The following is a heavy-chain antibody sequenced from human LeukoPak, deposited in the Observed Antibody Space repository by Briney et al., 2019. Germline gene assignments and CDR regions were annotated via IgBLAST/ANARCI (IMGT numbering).Heavy chain of an antibody. D-gene: IGHD3-10*01. CDR2: IYYSGST. CDR3: ARPGGVPMVRVRGAFDI. CDR1: GGSISGSSYY. J-gene: IGHJ3*02. Sequence: PSETLSLTCTVSGGSISGSSYYWGWIRQPPGKGLEWIGSIYYSGSTYYNPSLKSRVTISVDTSKNQFSLKLSSVTAADTAVYYCARPGGVPMVRVRGAFDIWGQGTMVTVSS. V-gene: IGHV4-39*01.